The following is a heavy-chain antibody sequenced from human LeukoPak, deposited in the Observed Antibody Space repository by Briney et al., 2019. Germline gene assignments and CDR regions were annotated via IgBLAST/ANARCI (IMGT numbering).Heavy chain of an antibody. CDR3: AKSQGNYSYDSSRYYGPYPPIDS. J-gene: IGHJ4*02. D-gene: IGHD3-22*01. CDR1: GFTFSSYA. CDR2: ISGSGGST. V-gene: IGHV3-23*01. Sequence: GGALRLSCAASGFTFSSYAMSWVRQAPGKGLEGVSAISGSGGSTYYADSVKGGFTISRDNSKNTLYLQRNSMRAEDTAVYYCAKSQGNYSYDSSRYYGPYPPIDSWGQGTLVTVSS.